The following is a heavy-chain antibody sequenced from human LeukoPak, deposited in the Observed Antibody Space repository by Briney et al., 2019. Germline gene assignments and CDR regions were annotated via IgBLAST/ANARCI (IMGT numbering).Heavy chain of an antibody. V-gene: IGHV3-30*02. J-gene: IGHJ4*02. CDR2: IRYDGSNK. Sequence: GGSLRLSCVASGFTVSSYGMHWVRQTTGNGLEWLAFIRYDGSNKYYADSVKGRFTISRDNSKNTLYLQINSLRAEDTAVYYCAKEIVVVPAAIWVGFDYWGQGTLVTVSS. D-gene: IGHD2-2*02. CDR1: GFTVSSYG. CDR3: AKEIVVVPAAIWVGFDY.